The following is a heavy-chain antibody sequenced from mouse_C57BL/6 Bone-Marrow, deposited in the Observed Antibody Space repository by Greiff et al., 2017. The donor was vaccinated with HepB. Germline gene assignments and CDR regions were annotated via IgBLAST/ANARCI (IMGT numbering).Heavy chain of an antibody. CDR1: GYTFTSYW. J-gene: IGHJ3*01. V-gene: IGHV1-50*01. CDR2: IDPSDSYT. CDR3: ARSYYGSSYVFSWFAY. Sequence: VQLQQPGAELVKPGASVKLSCKASGYTFTSYWMQWVKQRPGQGLEWIGEIDPSDSYTNYNQKFKGKATLTVDTSSSTAYMQLSSLTSEDSAVYYCARSYYGSSYVFSWFAYWGQGTLVTVSA. D-gene: IGHD1-1*01.